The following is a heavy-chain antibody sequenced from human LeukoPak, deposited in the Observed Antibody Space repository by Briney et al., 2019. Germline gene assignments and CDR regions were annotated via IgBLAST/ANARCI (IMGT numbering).Heavy chain of an antibody. Sequence: SQTLSLTCTVSGGSISSGGYYWSWIRQHPGKGLEWIGYIYYSGSTYYNPSLKSRVTISVDTSKNQFSLKLSSVTAADTAVYYCARDPHNWNGPSRYYYYGMDVWGQGTTVTVSS. CDR3: ARDPHNWNGPSRYYYYGMDV. D-gene: IGHD1-1*01. V-gene: IGHV4-31*03. CDR2: IYYSGST. CDR1: GGSISSGGYY. J-gene: IGHJ6*02.